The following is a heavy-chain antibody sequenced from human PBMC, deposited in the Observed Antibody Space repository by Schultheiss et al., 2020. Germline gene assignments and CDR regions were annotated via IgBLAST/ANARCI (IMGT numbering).Heavy chain of an antibody. CDR3: ASQGYCSGGTCYGWFDP. Sequence: SETLSLICTVSGGSVSSGSYYWSWIRQPPGKGLEWIGEINHSANTNYNPSLKSRVTISVDTSKNQFSLKLSSVTAADTAVYYCASQGYCSGGTCYGWFDPWGQGTLVTVSS. CDR1: GGSVSSGSYY. D-gene: IGHD2-15*01. CDR2: INHSANT. V-gene: IGHV4-61*01. J-gene: IGHJ5*02.